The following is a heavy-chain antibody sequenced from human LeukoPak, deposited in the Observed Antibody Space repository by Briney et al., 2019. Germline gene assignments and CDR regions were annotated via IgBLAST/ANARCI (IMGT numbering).Heavy chain of an antibody. J-gene: IGHJ4*02. V-gene: IGHV3-23*01. CDR1: GFPFSSYA. CDR2: ISGSGGST. CDR3: ARDSVLWFGELGYFDY. D-gene: IGHD3-10*01. Sequence: PGGSLRLSCAASGFPFSSYAMSWVRQAPGKGLEWVSGISGSGGSTYYADSVKGRFTISRDNAKNSLYLQMNSLRAEDTAVYYCARDSVLWFGELGYFDYWGQGTLVTVSS.